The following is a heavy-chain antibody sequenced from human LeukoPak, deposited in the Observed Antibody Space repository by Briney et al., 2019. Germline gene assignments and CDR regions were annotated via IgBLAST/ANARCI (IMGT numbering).Heavy chain of an antibody. CDR3: ARAHVSERGSFDY. CDR2: IIPILGIA. D-gene: IGHD3-16*01. CDR1: GGSFSSYT. V-gene: IGHV1-69*02. J-gene: IGHJ4*02. Sequence: SVKVSCKASGGSFSSYTISWVRQAPGQGLEWMGRIIPILGIANYAQKFQGRVTITADKSTSTAYMELSSLRSEDTAVYYCARAHVSERGSFDYWGQGTLVTVSS.